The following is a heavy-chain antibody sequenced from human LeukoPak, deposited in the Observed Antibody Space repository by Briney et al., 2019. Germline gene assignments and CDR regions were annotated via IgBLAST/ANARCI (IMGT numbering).Heavy chain of an antibody. CDR1: GGTFSSYA. D-gene: IGHD3-10*01. J-gene: IGHJ6*03. Sequence: SVKVSCKASGGTFSSYAISWVRQAPGQGLEWMGGIIPIFGTANYAQKFQGRVTITADESTSTAYMELSSLRSEDTAVYYCARTLYYGSGSYEFSGGLYYYMDVWGKGTTVTISS. CDR2: IIPIFGTA. V-gene: IGHV1-69*13. CDR3: ARTLYYGSGSYEFSGGLYYYMDV.